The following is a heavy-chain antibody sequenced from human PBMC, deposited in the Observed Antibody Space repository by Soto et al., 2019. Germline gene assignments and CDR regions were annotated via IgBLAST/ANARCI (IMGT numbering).Heavy chain of an antibody. CDR3: ARQGGAEVGATKYYYAMDV. J-gene: IGHJ6*02. D-gene: IGHD1-26*01. Sequence: GEALKISCKGSGYSFSTYWIAWVRQMPGEGLEWMGTIYPGDSDTRYSPSFQGQVPISADKSISTAYLQWSSLKASDTAMYYCARQGGAEVGATKYYYAMDVWGQGTTVTVSS. CDR1: GYSFSTYW. CDR2: IYPGDSDT. V-gene: IGHV5-51*01.